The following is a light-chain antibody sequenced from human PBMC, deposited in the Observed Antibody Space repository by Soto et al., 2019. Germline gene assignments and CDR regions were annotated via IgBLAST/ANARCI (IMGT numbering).Light chain of an antibody. Sequence: QSALTQPASVSGSPGQSITISCTGTSSDVGNYNLVSWYQQHPGKAPKLTIYEGSKRPSGVSNRFSGSKSGNTASLTISGLQAEDEADYYCCSYAGSSLYVFGTGTKVTVL. V-gene: IGLV2-23*01. CDR1: SSDVGNYNL. CDR3: CSYAGSSLYV. CDR2: EGS. J-gene: IGLJ1*01.